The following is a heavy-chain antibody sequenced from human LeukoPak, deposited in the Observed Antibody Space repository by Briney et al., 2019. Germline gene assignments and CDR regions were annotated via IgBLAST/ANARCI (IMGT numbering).Heavy chain of an antibody. J-gene: IGHJ6*03. CDR1: GDSVSSNSAA. V-gene: IGHV6-1*01. CDR2: TYYRSKWYN. D-gene: IGHD6-13*01. Sequence: SQTLSLTCAISGDSVSSNSAAWNWIRQSPSRGLEWLGRTYYRSKWYNDYAVSVKSRIAINPDTSKNQFSLQLNSVTPEDTAVYYCAREGYSSSRHLYYMDVWGKGTTVTVSS. CDR3: AREGYSSSRHLYYMDV.